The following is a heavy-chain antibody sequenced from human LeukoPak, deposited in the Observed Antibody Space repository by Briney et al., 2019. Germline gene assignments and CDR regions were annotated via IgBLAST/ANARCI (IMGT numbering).Heavy chain of an antibody. V-gene: IGHV3-23*01. Sequence: GGSLRLSCAASGFTFSSYAMSWVRQAPGKGLEWVSAISGSGGSTYYADSVKGRFTISRDNAKNSLYLQMNSLRAEDAAVYYCARDNKQWLVLGNYYYYGMDVWGQGTTVTVSS. D-gene: IGHD6-19*01. CDR2: ISGSGGST. J-gene: IGHJ6*02. CDR1: GFTFSSYA. CDR3: ARDNKQWLVLGNYYYYGMDV.